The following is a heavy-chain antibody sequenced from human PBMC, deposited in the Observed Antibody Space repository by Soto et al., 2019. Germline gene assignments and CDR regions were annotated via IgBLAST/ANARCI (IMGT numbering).Heavy chain of an antibody. CDR1: GFTFSSYA. CDR3: AKMTTRSFDY. J-gene: IGHJ4*02. D-gene: IGHD4-17*01. V-gene: IGHV3-23*01. Sequence: PGGSLRLSCAASGFTFSSYAMSWVRQAPGKGLEWVSGISGSGLSTNYADSVKGRFTISGDNSKNTLYLQMNGLRAEDTAVYYCAKMTTRSFDYWGQGTLVTVSS. CDR2: ISGSGLST.